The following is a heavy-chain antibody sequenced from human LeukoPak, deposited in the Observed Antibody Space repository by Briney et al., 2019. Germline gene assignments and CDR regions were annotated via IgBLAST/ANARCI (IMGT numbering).Heavy chain of an antibody. Sequence: GGSLRLSCAASGFTFSSYDLSWVRQAPGKGLECVAAISRGVGTTYYADSVKGRFTISRDNAKNSLYLQMNSLRAEDTAVYYCASSHLAYCSGGSCYSGYWGQGTLVTVSS. J-gene: IGHJ4*02. CDR2: ISRGVGTT. V-gene: IGHV3-23*01. D-gene: IGHD2-15*01. CDR1: GFTFSSYD. CDR3: ASSHLAYCSGGSCYSGY.